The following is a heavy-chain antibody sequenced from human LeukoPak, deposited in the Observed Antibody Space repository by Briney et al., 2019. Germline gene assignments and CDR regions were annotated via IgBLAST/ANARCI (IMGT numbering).Heavy chain of an antibody. CDR3: AREIWQQLVFGFDY. V-gene: IGHV1-2*02. CDR1: GGTFSSYA. CDR2: INPNSGGT. D-gene: IGHD6-13*01. Sequence: ASVKVSCKASGGTFSSYAFSWVRQAPGQGLEWVGWINPNSGGTNYAQKFQGRVTMTRDTSISTAYMELSRLRSDDTAVYYCAREIWQQLVFGFDYWGQGTLVTVSS. J-gene: IGHJ4*02.